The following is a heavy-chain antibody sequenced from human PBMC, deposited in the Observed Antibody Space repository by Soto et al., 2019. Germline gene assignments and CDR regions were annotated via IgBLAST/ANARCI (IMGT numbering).Heavy chain of an antibody. D-gene: IGHD3-16*02. CDR1: GGSISSGDYS. Sequence: PSETLSLTCTVSGGSISSGDYSWSWIRQPPGKGLEWIGYIYYIGSTNYSPSLKSRVTISVDTSKNQFSLKLSSVTAADTAVYYCARADMNDFLWGSYRYHFDYWGQGALVTVSS. J-gene: IGHJ4*02. CDR2: IYYIGST. V-gene: IGHV4-30-4*01. CDR3: ARADMNDFLWGSYRYHFDY.